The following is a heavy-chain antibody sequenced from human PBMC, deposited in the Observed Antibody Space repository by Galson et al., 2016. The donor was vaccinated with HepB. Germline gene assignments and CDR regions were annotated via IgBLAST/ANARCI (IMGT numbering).Heavy chain of an antibody. D-gene: IGHD2-15*01. CDR1: GYIFTNYG. J-gene: IGHJ6*02. CDR2: ISAFNGNT. V-gene: IGHV1-18*01. Sequence: SVKVSCKASGYIFTNYGISWVRQAPGQGLEWMGWISAFNGNTNYTQKFQGRVALTTDTSTNTAYMELRSLKSDDTAMYYCARVAATIQYVYYGMDVWGQGTTVTVSS. CDR3: ARVAATIQYVYYGMDV.